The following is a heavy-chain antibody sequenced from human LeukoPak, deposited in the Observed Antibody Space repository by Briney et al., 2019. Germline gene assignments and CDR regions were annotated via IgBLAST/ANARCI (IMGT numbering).Heavy chain of an antibody. Sequence: GRSLRLTCAASGFTFSSYGMHWVRQAPGKGLEWVAVIWYDGSKQYYTDSVKGRFTISRDNSKNTVTLQMNSLRAEDTAMYYCARYRSGNSDYWGQGTLDTVSS. CDR3: ARYRSGNSDY. CDR1: GFTFSSYG. V-gene: IGHV3-33*01. J-gene: IGHJ4*02. CDR2: IWYDGSKQ. D-gene: IGHD1-14*01.